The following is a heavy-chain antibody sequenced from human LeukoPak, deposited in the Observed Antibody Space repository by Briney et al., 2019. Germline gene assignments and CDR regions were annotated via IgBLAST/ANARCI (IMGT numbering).Heavy chain of an antibody. D-gene: IGHD2/OR15-2a*01. CDR1: GFTVSSNY. J-gene: IGHJ3*02. V-gene: IGHV3-66*01. CDR2: IYSGGST. Sequence: GGSLRLSCAASGFTVSSNYMSWVRQAPGKGLEWVSVIYSGGSTYYADSVKGRFTISRDNSRNTLYFQMNSLRAEDTAVYYRARDRHSTNAFDIWGQGTMVTVSS. CDR3: ARDRHSTNAFDI.